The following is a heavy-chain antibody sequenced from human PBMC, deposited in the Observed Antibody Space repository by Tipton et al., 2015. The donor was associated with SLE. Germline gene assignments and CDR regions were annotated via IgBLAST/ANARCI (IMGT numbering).Heavy chain of an antibody. CDR1: RFTFSSYA. J-gene: IGHJ6*03. D-gene: IGHD3-3*01. Sequence: SLRLSCAASRFTFSSYAMHWVRQAPGKGLEWVAVISYDGSNKYYADSVKGRFTISRDNSKNTLYLQMNSLRAEDTAVYYCARGAIFGAYYYYMDVWGKGTTVTVSS. V-gene: IGHV3-30*04. CDR3: ARGAIFGAYYYYMDV. CDR2: ISYDGSNK.